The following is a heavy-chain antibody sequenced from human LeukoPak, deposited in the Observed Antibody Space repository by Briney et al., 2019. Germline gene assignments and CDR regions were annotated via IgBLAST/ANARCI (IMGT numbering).Heavy chain of an antibody. CDR1: VGTFSSYA. CDR2: WIPIFGTA. J-gene: IGHJ6*03. CDR3: ARDRGRWLHSSGDYYYMDV. V-gene: IGHV1-69*05. D-gene: IGHD3-10*01. Sequence: SSVKVSRKDSVGTFSSYAISWVRQAPGQGLGWMVGWIPIFGTANYAQNFQGRVTITTDESTSTAYMELSSLRSEDTAVYYCARDRGRWLHSSGDYYYMDVWGKGTTVTVSS.